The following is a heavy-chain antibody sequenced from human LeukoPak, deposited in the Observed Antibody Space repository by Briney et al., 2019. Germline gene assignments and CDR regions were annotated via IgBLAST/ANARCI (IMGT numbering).Heavy chain of an antibody. D-gene: IGHD2-2*01. CDR2: INPNSGGT. J-gene: IGHJ4*02. V-gene: IGHV1-2*02. CDR3: AIVVPDATVFDY. Sequence: ASVKVSCKASGYTFTGYYMHWVRQAPGQGLEWMGWINPNSGGTNYAQKFQGRVTMTRDTSISTAYMELSRLRSDDTAVYYCAIVVPDATVFDYWGQGTLVTVSP. CDR1: GYTFTGYY.